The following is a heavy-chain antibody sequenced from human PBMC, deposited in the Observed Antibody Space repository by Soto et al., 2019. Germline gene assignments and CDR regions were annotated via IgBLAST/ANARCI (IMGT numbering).Heavy chain of an antibody. CDR1: GYTFTSYG. J-gene: IGHJ4*02. V-gene: IGHV1-18*01. CDR3: ARDLSGIAAAGPRGD. D-gene: IGHD6-13*01. Sequence: ASVKVSCKASGYTFTSYGISWARQAPGQGLEWMGWISAYNGNTNYAQKLQGRVTMTTDTSTSTAYMELRSLRSDDTAVYCCARDLSGIAAAGPRGDWGQGTLVIVSS. CDR2: ISAYNGNT.